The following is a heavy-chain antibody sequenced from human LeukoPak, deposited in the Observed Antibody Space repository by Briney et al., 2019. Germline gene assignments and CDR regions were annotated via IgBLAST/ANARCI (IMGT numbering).Heavy chain of an antibody. D-gene: IGHD6-13*01. CDR1: GFTASNNY. Sequence: SGGSLTLSCAAAGFTASNNYMSWVRQAPGKGLEWVSVIYSGGSTYHADSVKGRFTISRDNSKNTLYLQMNSLTAEDTAVYYCARGPAAADTFFDSWGQGTLVTVSS. CDR2: IYSGGST. V-gene: IGHV3-53*01. J-gene: IGHJ4*02. CDR3: ARGPAAADTFFDS.